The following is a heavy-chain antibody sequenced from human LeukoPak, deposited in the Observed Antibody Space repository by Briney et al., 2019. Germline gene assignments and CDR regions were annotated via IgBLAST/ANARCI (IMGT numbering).Heavy chain of an antibody. J-gene: IGHJ4*02. D-gene: IGHD1-26*01. CDR3: AKDRSIGTYYTFDY. CDR1: GFTFSDYA. Sequence: PGGSLRLSCAASGFTFSDYAMNWVRQAPGRGLEWVSAVSGSGGITYYADSVKGRFTISRDNSRNTLYLQISSLRAEDTAVYYCAKDRSIGTYYTFDYWGQGTLVIVSS. V-gene: IGHV3-23*01. CDR2: VSGSGGIT.